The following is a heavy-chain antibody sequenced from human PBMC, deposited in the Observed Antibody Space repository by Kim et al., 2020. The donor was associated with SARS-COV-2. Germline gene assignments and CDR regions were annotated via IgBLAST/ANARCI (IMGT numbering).Heavy chain of an antibody. CDR3: AKVLDYYGSGSYIYYYYG. CDR1: GFTFSSYG. J-gene: IGHJ6*01. D-gene: IGHD3-10*01. Sequence: GGSLRRSCAASGFTFSSYGMHWVRQAPGKGLEWVAVISYDGSNKYYADSVKGRFTISRDNSKNTLYLQMNSLRAEDTAVYYCAKVLDYYGSGSYIYYYYG. V-gene: IGHV3-30*18. CDR2: ISYDGSNK.